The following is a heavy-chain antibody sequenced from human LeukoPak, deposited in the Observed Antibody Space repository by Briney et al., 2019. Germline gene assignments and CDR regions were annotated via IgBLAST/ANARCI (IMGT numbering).Heavy chain of an antibody. D-gene: IGHD6-6*01. CDR3: ARGPSSIAARPSLGFDY. CDR1: GGSFSGYY. V-gene: IGHV4-34*01. CDR2: INHSGST. Sequence: SETLSLTCAVYGGSFSGYYRSWIRQPPGKGLEWIGEINHSGSTNYNPSLKSRVTISVDTSKNQFSLKLSSVTAADTAVYYCARGPSSIAARPSLGFDYWGQGTLVTVSS. J-gene: IGHJ4*02.